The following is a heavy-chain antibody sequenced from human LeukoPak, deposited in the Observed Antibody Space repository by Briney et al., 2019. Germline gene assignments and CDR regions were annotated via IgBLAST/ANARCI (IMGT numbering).Heavy chain of an antibody. CDR1: GFTVSSNY. CDR2: IYSGGST. J-gene: IGHJ4*02. Sequence: GGSLRLSCAASGFTVSSNYMSWVRQAPGKGLEWASVIYSGGSTYYADSVKGRFTISRDNSKNTLYLQMNSLRAEDTAVYYCARGREGLVIPYFDYWGQGTLVTVSS. CDR3: ARGREGLVIPYFDY. D-gene: IGHD3/OR15-3a*01. V-gene: IGHV3-66*02.